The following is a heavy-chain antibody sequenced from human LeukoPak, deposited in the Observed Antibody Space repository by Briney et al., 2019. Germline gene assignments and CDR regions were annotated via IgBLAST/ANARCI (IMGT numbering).Heavy chain of an antibody. J-gene: IGHJ5*02. V-gene: IGHV4-4*07. CDR3: ARVGMVRGVINWFDP. Sequence: SETLSLTCTVSGGSISSYYWSWIRQPAGKGLERIGRIYTSGSTNYNPSLKSRVTMSVDTSKNQFSLKLSSVTAADTAVYYCARVGMVRGVINWFDPWGQGTLVTVSS. CDR1: GGSISSYY. D-gene: IGHD3-10*01. CDR2: IYTSGST.